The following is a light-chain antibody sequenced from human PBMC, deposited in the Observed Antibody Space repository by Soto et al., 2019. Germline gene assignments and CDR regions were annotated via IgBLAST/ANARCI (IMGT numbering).Light chain of an antibody. J-gene: IGLJ1*01. Sequence: QSALTQPASVSGSPGQSITISCTGTSSDVGGNKYVSWYQQYPGKVPKLLINKVTTRPSGVSYRFSGSKSGNTASLTISARLADDEADYFCASSTSDSLYVFGTGTKVTVL. V-gene: IGLV2-14*01. CDR2: KVT. CDR1: SSDVGGNKY. CDR3: ASSTSDSLYV.